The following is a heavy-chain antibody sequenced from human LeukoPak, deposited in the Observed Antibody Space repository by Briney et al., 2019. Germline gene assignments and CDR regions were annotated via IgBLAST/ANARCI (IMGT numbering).Heavy chain of an antibody. CDR2: ISSSSSYI. CDR3: AAEDPQYYGMDV. Sequence: PGGSLRLSCAASGFTFSSYSMNWVRQAPGKGLEWVSSISSSSSYIYYADSVKGRFTISRDNAKNSLYLQMNSLRAEDTAVYYCAAEDPQYYGMDVWGQGTTLTVS. J-gene: IGHJ6*02. V-gene: IGHV3-21*01. CDR1: GFTFSSYS.